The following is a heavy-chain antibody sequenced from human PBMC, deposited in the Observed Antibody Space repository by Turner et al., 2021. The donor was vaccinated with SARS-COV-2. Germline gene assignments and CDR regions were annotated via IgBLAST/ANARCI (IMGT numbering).Heavy chain of an antibody. CDR2: IYYSGSA. CDR3: ARLMDTAMDYYGTDV. D-gene: IGHD5-18*01. V-gene: IGHV4-39*01. Sequence: QLQLQQSGPGLVKPSETLSPTCTVAGVSISSCSYYWGWIRQPPGKGLEWIGNIYYSGSAYYNPSLKSRVTISVDPSKNQFSLKLTSVTAANTAVYYCARLMDTAMDYYGTDVWGQGTTVTVSS. J-gene: IGHJ6*02. CDR1: GVSISSCSYY.